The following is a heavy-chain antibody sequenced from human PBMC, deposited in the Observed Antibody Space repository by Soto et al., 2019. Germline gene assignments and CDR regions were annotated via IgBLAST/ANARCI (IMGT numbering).Heavy chain of an antibody. CDR3: ATSVAVAAPFDS. CDR1: GHTFSSYT. J-gene: IGHJ4*02. Sequence: EVQLVESGGGLAKPGGSLRLSCAAAGHTFSSYTMHWVRQAPGKGLEWVSSMSSGSSYIYYADSVKGRFTISRDNAKNSLFLQMNSLRAEDTAVYYCATSVAVAAPFDSWGQGTLVTVSS. CDR2: MSSGSSYI. D-gene: IGHD6-19*01. V-gene: IGHV3-21*02.